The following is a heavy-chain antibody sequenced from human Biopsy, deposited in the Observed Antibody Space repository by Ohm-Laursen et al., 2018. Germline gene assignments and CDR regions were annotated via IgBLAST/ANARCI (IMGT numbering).Heavy chain of an antibody. CDR2: IKKDGSEK. J-gene: IGHJ4*02. CDR1: GFTFSTHW. CDR3: ARGSSGVATIG. Sequence: SLRLSCAASGFTFSTHWMSWVRQAPGKGLEWVATIKKDGSEKYYVDSVKGRFTISRDSSKNTLYLQMDSLRVEDTAVYYCARGSSGVATIGRGQGTLVTVSS. V-gene: IGHV3-7*04. D-gene: IGHD5-24*01.